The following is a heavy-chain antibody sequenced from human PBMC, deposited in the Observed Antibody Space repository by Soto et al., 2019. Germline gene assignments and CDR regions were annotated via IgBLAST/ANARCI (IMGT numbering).Heavy chain of an antibody. CDR1: GFTFSSYA. CDR3: ARDRSRRSSWYGTNWFDP. J-gene: IGHJ5*02. Sequence: QVQLVESGGGVVQPGRSLRLSCAASGFTFSSYAMHWVRQAPGKGLEWVAVISYDGSNKYYADSVKGRFTISRDNSKNTLYLQITSLRAEDRAVYYCARDRSRRSSWYGTNWFDPWGQGTLVTVSS. D-gene: IGHD6-13*01. CDR2: ISYDGSNK. V-gene: IGHV3-30-3*01.